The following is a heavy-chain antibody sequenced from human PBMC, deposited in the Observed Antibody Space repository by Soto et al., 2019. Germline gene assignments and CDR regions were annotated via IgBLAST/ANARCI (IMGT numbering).Heavy chain of an antibody. J-gene: IGHJ6*02. CDR2: TYYRSKWYN. CDR3: ARDKGGKLQLPGYYYGMDV. D-gene: IGHD6-13*01. Sequence: PSQTLSLTCAISGDSVSSNSAAWNWIRQSPSRGLEWLGRTYYRSKWYNDYAVSVKSRITINPDTSKNQFSLQLNSVTPEDTAAYYCARDKGGKLQLPGYYYGMDVWGQGTTVTVSS. CDR1: GDSVSSNSAA. V-gene: IGHV6-1*01.